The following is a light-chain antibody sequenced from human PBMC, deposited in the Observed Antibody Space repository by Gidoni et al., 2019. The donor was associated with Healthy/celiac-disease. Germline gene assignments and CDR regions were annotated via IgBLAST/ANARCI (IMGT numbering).Light chain of an antibody. CDR2: DKS. Sequence: QAVVTQEPSLTVSPGGTVTLTCGSSTGAVTSGHYPYWFQQKPGHAPRTLIYDKSNKHSWTPAPFSGSLLGGKAALTLSGAQPEDEAEYYCLLSYSGARGVFGGGTKLTVL. CDR3: LLSYSGARGV. J-gene: IGLJ3*02. CDR1: TGAVTSGHY. V-gene: IGLV7-46*01.